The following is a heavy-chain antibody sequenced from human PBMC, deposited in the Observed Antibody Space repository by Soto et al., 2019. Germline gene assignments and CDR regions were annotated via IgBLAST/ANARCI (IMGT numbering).Heavy chain of an antibody. CDR2: IYYSGST. CDR3: ARVTYYDFWSGYYPHTDYYGMDV. V-gene: IGHV4-59*01. D-gene: IGHD3-3*01. J-gene: IGHJ6*02. CDR1: GGSISSYY. Sequence: PSETLSLTCTVSGGSISSYYWSWIRQPPGKGLEWIGYIYYSGSTNYNPSLKSRVTISVDTSKNQFSLKLSSVTAADTAVYYCARVTYYDFWSGYYPHTDYYGMDVWGQGTTVTVS.